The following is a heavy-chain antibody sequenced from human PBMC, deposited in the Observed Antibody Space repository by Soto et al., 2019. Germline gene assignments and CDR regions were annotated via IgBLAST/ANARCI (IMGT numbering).Heavy chain of an antibody. J-gene: IGHJ5*02. V-gene: IGHV3-7*01. D-gene: IGHD2-8*01. CDR1: GFTFSSYW. CDR3: GRHDGGWPQSP. Sequence: EVQLVESGGGLVQPGGSLRLSCEASGFTFSSYWMSWVRQAPGKGLEWVANINQDGSEKSYVDSVKGRFTISRDNAKKSVNLSMYSVGGEDMGVYYCGRHDGGWPQSPWGQGALVIVS. CDR2: INQDGSEK.